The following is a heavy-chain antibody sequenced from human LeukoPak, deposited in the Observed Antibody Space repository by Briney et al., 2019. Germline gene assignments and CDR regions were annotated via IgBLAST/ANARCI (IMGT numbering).Heavy chain of an antibody. J-gene: IGHJ2*01. V-gene: IGHV4-59*08. CDR1: GGSISSYY. Sequence: PSETLSLTCTVSGGSISSYYWSWIRQPPGKGLEWIGYIYYSGSTNYNPSLKSRVTISVDTSKNQFSLKLSSVTAADTAVYYCARSYYYYDSSGYSSPGYFDLWGRGTRVTVSS. CDR3: ARSYYYYDSSGYSSPGYFDL. CDR2: IYYSGST. D-gene: IGHD3-22*01.